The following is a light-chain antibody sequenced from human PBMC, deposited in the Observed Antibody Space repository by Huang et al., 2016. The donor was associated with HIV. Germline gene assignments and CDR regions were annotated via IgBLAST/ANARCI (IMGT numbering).Light chain of an antibody. CDR1: QGIRHS. CDR3: QQLDGYLP. CDR2: AAL. Sequence: IQLTQSPSSLSASVGYRVTITCRASQGIRHSLGWYQQKPGRTPKVLIYAALILQSGVPSMFSGSGYGTDCTLTISSLQPDDFGTYYGQQLDGYLPFGQGTKLEIK. V-gene: IGKV1-9*01. J-gene: IGKJ2*01.